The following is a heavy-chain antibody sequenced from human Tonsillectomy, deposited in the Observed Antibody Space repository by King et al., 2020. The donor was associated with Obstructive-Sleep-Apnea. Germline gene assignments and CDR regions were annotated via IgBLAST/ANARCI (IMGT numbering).Heavy chain of an antibody. V-gene: IGHV4-30-4*07. D-gene: IGHD4-17*01. CDR2: IYYSGST. CDR3: ARGGDYGDYRTAVGADY. J-gene: IGHJ4*02. Sequence: QLQESGPGLVKPSQTLSLTCAVSGGSISSGAYSWSWIRQPPGKGREWIGYIYYSGSTYYNPSLKSRVTISVDTSKNQFSLKLGSLTAADTAVYYCARGGDYGDYRTAVGADYWGQGTPVTVSS. CDR1: GGSISSGAYS.